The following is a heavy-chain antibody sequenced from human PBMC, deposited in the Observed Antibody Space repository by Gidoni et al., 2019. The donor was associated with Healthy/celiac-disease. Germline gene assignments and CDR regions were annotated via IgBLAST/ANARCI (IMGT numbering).Heavy chain of an antibody. V-gene: IGHV3-20*01. Sequence: EVQLVESGGGVVRPGGSLRLSCAASGFTFDAYGMSWVRQAPGKGLEWVSGINWNGGSTGYADSVKGRFTISRDNAKNSLYLQMNSLRAEDTALYHCARDRLSGGSSKGGYYFDYWGQGTLVTVSS. CDR1: GFTFDAYG. CDR2: INWNGGST. J-gene: IGHJ4*02. D-gene: IGHD2-15*01. CDR3: ARDRLSGGSSKGGYYFDY.